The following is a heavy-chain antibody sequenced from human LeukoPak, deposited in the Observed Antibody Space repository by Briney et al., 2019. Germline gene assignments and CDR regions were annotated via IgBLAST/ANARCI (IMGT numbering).Heavy chain of an antibody. CDR3: AGSASRYGGIPGAFDI. CDR1: GFTFSSYS. V-gene: IGHV3-21*01. CDR2: ISSSSSYI. Sequence: PGGSLRLSCAASGFTFSSYSMNWVRQAPGKGLEWVSSISSSSSYIYYADSMKGRFTISRDNAKNSLYLQMNSLRAEDTAVYYCAGSASRYGGIPGAFDIWGQGTMVTVSS. D-gene: IGHD4-23*01. J-gene: IGHJ3*02.